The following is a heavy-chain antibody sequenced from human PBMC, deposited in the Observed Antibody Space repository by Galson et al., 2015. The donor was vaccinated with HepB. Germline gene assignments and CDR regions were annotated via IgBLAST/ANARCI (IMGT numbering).Heavy chain of an antibody. CDR2: IYPGDSDT. CDR1: GYSFNTYW. Sequence: QSGAEVKKPGESLKISCKGSGYSFNTYWIGWVRQMPGKGLEWVGIIYPGDSDTRYRPSFQGQVTISADKSIDTAYLQWSSLEASDSGMYYCARNPGMDDIWGQGTMVTVSS. J-gene: IGHJ3*02. V-gene: IGHV5-51*03. D-gene: IGHD3-10*01. CDR3: ARNPGMDDI.